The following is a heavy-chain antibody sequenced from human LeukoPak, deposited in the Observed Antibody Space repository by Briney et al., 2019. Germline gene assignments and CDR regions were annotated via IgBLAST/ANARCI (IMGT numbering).Heavy chain of an antibody. D-gene: IGHD2-2*01. CDR3: ARGRWDIVVVPDYYYYYMDV. CDR1: GGSISSYY. CDR2: IYTSGST. Sequence: PSETLSLTCTVSGGSISSYYWSWIRQPAGKGLEWIGRIYTSGSTSYNPSLKSRVTMSVDTSKNQFSLKLSSLTAADTAVYYCARGRWDIVVVPDYYYYYMDVWGKGTTVTVSS. V-gene: IGHV4-4*07. J-gene: IGHJ6*03.